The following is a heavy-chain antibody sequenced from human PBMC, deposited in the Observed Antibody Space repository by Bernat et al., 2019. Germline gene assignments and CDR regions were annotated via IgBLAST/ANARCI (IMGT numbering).Heavy chain of an antibody. D-gene: IGHD3-10*01. CDR1: GFTFSSYG. J-gene: IGHJ4*02. CDR2: IWYDGSNK. Sequence: QVQLVESGGGVVQPGRSLRLSCAASGFTFSSYGMHWVRQAPGKGLEWVAVIWYDGSNKYYADSVKGRFTIARDNSKNTLYLQMNSLRAEDTAVHYCAREREGLWFGTFDYWGQGTLVTVSS. V-gene: IGHV3-33*01. CDR3: AREREGLWFGTFDY.